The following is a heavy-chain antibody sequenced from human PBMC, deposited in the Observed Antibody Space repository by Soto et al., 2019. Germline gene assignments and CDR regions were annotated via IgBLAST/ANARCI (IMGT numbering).Heavy chain of an antibody. Sequence: EALLEESGGGLVQPGGSLRLLCAASGFSFGSENMNWVRQAPGKGLEWIAYINSDSGIIYYADSVKGRCTISRDNAQNSLYLQMNRLTDDDTAVYYCANCAGWFEGDSFNVWGHGTMVTVSS. V-gene: IGHV3-48*02. CDR1: GFSFGSEN. CDR3: ANCAGWFEGDSFNV. J-gene: IGHJ3*01. CDR2: INSDSGII. D-gene: IGHD3-10*01.